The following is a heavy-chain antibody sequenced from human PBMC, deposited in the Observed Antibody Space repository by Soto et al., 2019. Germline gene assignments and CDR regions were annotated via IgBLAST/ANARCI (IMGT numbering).Heavy chain of an antibody. V-gene: IGHV1-18*01. Sequence: ASVKVSCKASGYTFTSYGISWVRQAPGQGLEWMGWISAYNGNTNYAQKLQGRVTMTTDTSTSTAYMELRSLRSDDTAVYYCARKTYCSGGSCYSAFDIWGQGTMVTV. J-gene: IGHJ3*02. D-gene: IGHD2-15*01. CDR1: GYTFTSYG. CDR2: ISAYNGNT. CDR3: ARKTYCSGGSCYSAFDI.